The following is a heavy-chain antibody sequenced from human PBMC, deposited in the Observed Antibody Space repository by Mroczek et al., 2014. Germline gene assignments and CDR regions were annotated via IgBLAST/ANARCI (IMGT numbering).Heavy chain of an antibody. Sequence: VQLVESGGGLVKPGGSLRLSCAASGFTFSSYSMNWVRQAPGKGLEWVSSISSSSGYIYYADSVKGRFTISRDNAKNSLYLQMNSLRAEDTAVYYCARRPPWAQPTNIKTTWGQGTLVHRLL. CDR2: ISSSSGYI. V-gene: IGHV3-21*01. CDR1: GFTFSSYS. CDR3: ARRPPWAQPTNIKTT. J-gene: IGHJ4*02. D-gene: IGHD4-17*01.